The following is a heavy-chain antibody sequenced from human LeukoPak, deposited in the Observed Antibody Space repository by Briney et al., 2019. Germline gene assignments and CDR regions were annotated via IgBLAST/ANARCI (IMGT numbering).Heavy chain of an antibody. V-gene: IGHV3-21*04. J-gene: IGHJ4*02. Sequence: PGGSLRLSCAASGFTFSSYSMNWVRQAPGKGLEWVSSISSSSSYIYYADSVKGRFTISRDNAKNSLYLQMNSLRAEDTAVYYCARDTHDYGDYGIDYWGQGTLVTVSS. CDR1: GFTFSSYS. D-gene: IGHD4-17*01. CDR2: ISSSSSYI. CDR3: ARDTHDYGDYGIDY.